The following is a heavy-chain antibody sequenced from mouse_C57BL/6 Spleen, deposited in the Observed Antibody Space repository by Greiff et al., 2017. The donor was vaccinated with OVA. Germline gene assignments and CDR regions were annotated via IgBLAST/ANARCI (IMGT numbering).Heavy chain of an antibody. Sequence: QVHVKQSGAELAKPGASVKLSCKASGYTFTSYWMHWVKQRPGQGLEWIGYINPSSGYTKYNQKFKDKATLTADKSSSTAYMQLSSLTYEDSAVYYCATGTSWYFDVWGTGTTVTVSS. CDR1: GYTFTSYW. D-gene: IGHD4-1*01. J-gene: IGHJ1*03. CDR3: ATGTSWYFDV. V-gene: IGHV1-7*01. CDR2: INPSSGYT.